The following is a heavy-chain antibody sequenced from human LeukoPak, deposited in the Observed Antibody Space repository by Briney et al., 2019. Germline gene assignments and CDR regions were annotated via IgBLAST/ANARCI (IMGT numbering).Heavy chain of an antibody. Sequence: ASVKVSCKASGYTFTSYDINWVRQATGQGLEWMGWMNPNTDNTGYAQKFQGRVTMTRDTSISTAYMELSRLRSDDTDVYYCARDQNIVVVPAAPGRYYYYMDVWGKGTTVTVSS. CDR3: ARDQNIVVVPAAPGRYYYYMDV. D-gene: IGHD2-2*01. J-gene: IGHJ6*03. CDR1: GYTFTSYD. CDR2: MNPNTDNT. V-gene: IGHV1-8*01.